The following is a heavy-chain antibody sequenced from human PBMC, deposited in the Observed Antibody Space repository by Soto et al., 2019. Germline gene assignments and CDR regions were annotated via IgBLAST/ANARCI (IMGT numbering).Heavy chain of an antibody. CDR3: ARDGGITYYYDSSGYYLDY. D-gene: IGHD3-22*01. CDR1: GYTFTGYY. J-gene: IGHJ4*02. Sequence: ASVKVSCKASGYTFTGYYMHWVLQAPGQGLEWMGWINPNSGGTNYAQKFQGWVTMTRDTSISTAYMELSRLRSDDTAVYYCARDGGITYYYDSSGYYLDYWGQGTLVTVSS. V-gene: IGHV1-2*04. CDR2: INPNSGGT.